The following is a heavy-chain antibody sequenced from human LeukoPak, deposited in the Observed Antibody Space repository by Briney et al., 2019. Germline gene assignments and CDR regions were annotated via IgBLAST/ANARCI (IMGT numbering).Heavy chain of an antibody. D-gene: IGHD3-10*01. Sequence: GGSLRLSCVASGFTFRSYGMHWVRQAPGKGLEWVAFISYDGSNTYYADSVKGRFTISRDNSKNTLYLQMNSLRAEDTAVYYCARSGGRGFGEYNWGQGTLVTVSS. CDR3: ARSGGRGFGEYN. CDR1: GFTFRSYG. V-gene: IGHV3-30*03. J-gene: IGHJ4*02. CDR2: ISYDGSNT.